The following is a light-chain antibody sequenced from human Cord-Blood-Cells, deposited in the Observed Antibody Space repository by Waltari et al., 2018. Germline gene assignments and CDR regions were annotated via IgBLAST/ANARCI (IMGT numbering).Light chain of an antibody. CDR1: SSDVGSYNR. Sequence: QSALTQPPSVSGSPGQSVTISCTGTSSDVGSYNRVSWYQQPPGTAPKLMIYEVSNRPSGVPYRFSESKSGNTASLTIAGLQAEDKSDYYCSAYTSSSTYVFGTRTKVTVL. CDR3: SAYTSSSTYV. CDR2: EVS. V-gene: IGLV2-18*02. J-gene: IGLJ1*01.